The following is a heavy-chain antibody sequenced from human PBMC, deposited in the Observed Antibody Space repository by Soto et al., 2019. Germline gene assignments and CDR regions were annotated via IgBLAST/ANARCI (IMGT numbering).Heavy chain of an antibody. Sequence: PGAYRKVSCKASRYSFTTDWIGWVRQMPGKGLEWMVSIYPGDSDTRYSPSFQGQVTISADKSISTAYLQWSSLKASDTAMYYCARHSHRYSAIYFRGMDVRGQGNTV. D-gene: IGHD5-12*01. J-gene: IGHJ6*02. CDR1: RYSFTTDW. CDR2: IYPGDSDT. V-gene: IGHV5-51*01. CDR3: ARHSHRYSAIYFRGMDV.